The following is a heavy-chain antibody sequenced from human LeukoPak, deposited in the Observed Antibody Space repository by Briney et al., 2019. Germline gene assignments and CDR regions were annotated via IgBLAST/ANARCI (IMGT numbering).Heavy chain of an antibody. V-gene: IGHV3-43*02. J-gene: IGHJ5*02. CDR1: GFTFEDYG. CDR3: AKCVYSNIYYWFDP. D-gene: IGHD6-13*01. CDR2: ITGNGVST. Sequence: PGRSLRLSCAASGFTFEDYGVHWVRQAPGKGLEWDSLITGNGVSTYYADSVKGRFTISRDNSKNSLYLQMNSLRTEDTALYYCAKCVYSNIYYWFDPWGQGTLVSVSS.